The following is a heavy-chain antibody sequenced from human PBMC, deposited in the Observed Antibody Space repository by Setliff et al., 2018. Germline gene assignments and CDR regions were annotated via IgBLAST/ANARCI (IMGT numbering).Heavy chain of an antibody. CDR3: ARGGMAAAGRKGVFEY. CDR1: GYSFTGYY. V-gene: IGHV1-46*01. Sequence: ASVKVSCKTSGYSFTGYYMHWVRQAPGQGLEWMGIIHTGGGSASYAQKFQGRVTMTSDTSTRTVYMEVNSVRSGDTAIYYCARGGMAAAGRKGVFEYWGQGTQVTVSS. D-gene: IGHD6-13*01. CDR2: IHTGGGSA. J-gene: IGHJ4*02.